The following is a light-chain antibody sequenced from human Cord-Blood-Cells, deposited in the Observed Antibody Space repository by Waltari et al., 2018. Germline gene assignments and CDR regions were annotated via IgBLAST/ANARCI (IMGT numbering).Light chain of an antibody. CDR2: DAS. CDR1: QSITSW. CDR3: QQYNSYLYT. V-gene: IGKV1-5*01. Sequence: DTQMTQSPSTLSASVGDRVTITCRASQSITSWLAWYQHKPGKAPKLLIYDASSLESGVPSRFSGSGSGTEFTLTISSLQPDDFATYYCQQYNSYLYTFGPGTKLEIK. J-gene: IGKJ2*01.